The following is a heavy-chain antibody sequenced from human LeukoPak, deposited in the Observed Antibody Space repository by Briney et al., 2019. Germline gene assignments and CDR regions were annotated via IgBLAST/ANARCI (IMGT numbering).Heavy chain of an antibody. V-gene: IGHV1-2*02. CDR1: GYTFTGYY. J-gene: IGHJ5*02. CDR3: ARPNDSSGYQDENWFDP. CDR2: INPNSGGT. Sequence: ASVKVSCKASGYTFTGYYMHWVRQAPGQGLEWMGWINPNSGGTNYAQKFQGRVTMTRDTSISTAYMELSRLRSDDTAVYYCARPNDSSGYQDENWFDPWGQEPWSPSPQ. D-gene: IGHD3-22*01.